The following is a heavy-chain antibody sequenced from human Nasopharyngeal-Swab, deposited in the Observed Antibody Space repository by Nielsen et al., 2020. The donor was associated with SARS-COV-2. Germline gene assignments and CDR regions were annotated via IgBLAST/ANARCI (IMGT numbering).Heavy chain of an antibody. J-gene: IGHJ3*02. CDR1: GYTLTVIP. CDR3: ASEGSGVFGVVIYAFDI. D-gene: IGHD3-3*01. Sequence: ASFQVSCKASGYTLTVIPIHWVRQAPGKGLEWMGTVVSEDGDSFYAQTFQGRVTMTEDNSTYTAYLELSSLRSEDTAVYYCASEGSGVFGVVIYAFDIWGRGTLVTVSS. V-gene: IGHV1-24*01. CDR2: VVSEDGDS.